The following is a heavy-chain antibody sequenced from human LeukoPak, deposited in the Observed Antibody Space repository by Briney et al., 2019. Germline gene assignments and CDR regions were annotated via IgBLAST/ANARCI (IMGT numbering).Heavy chain of an antibody. D-gene: IGHD1-1*01. CDR1: GITFSTYG. CDR3: VTRVKSTGDY. Sequence: PGRSLRLSCAASGITFSTYGMHWVRQAPGKGLEWIGRIKTKTDGGTTEYAAPVKGRFTISRDDSKNTVYLQMNSLKTEDTALYYCVTRVKSTGDYWGQGTLVTVSS. V-gene: IGHV3-15*01. J-gene: IGHJ4*02. CDR2: IKTKTDGGTT.